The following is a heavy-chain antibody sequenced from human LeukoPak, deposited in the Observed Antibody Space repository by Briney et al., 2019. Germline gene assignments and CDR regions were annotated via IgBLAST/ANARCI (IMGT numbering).Heavy chain of an antibody. CDR3: ARGRSYYDFWSGYYPRYYYYYMDV. J-gene: IGHJ6*03. CDR2: FDPEDGET. Sequence: ASVKVSCKVSGYTLTELSMHWVRQAPGKGLEWMGGFDPEDGETIYAQKFQGRVTMTEDTSTDTAYMELSSLRSDDTAVYYCARGRSYYDFWSGYYPRYYYYYMDVWGKGTTVTVSS. V-gene: IGHV1-24*01. CDR1: GYTLTELS. D-gene: IGHD3-3*01.